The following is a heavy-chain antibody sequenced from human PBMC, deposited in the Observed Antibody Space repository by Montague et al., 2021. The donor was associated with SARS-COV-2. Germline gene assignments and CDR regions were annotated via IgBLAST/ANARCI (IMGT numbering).Heavy chain of an antibody. V-gene: IGHV2-70*11. Sequence: PALVKPTQTPTLTCTFSGFSLSTSGMCVSWIRQPPGKALEWLARIDWDDDKYYSTSLKTRLTISKDTSKNQVVLTMTNMDPVDTATYYCARIRFGGSPPLDYWGQGTLVTVSS. CDR3: ARIRFGGSPPLDY. D-gene: IGHD1-26*01. CDR2: IDWDDDK. CDR1: GFSLSTSGMC. J-gene: IGHJ4*02.